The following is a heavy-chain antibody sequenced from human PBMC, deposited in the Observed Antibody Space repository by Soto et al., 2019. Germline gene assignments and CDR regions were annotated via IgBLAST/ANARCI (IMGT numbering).Heavy chain of an antibody. D-gene: IGHD6-19*01. CDR2: ISAYSRNT. J-gene: IGHJ2*01. Sequence: QVQLVQSGGEVKKPGASVKVSCKASDYTFTRYGINWVRQAPGQGLEWMGWISAYSRNTNYAQNFQARVTMTTDTSTSTAYMELRNLRSDDTAVYYCARDNSSGLYGWHFDLWGRGTPVTVSS. CDR1: DYTFTRYG. CDR3: ARDNSSGLYGWHFDL. V-gene: IGHV1-18*01.